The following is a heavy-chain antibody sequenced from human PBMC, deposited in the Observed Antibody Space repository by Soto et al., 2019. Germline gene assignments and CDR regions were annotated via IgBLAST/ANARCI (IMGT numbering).Heavy chain of an antibody. D-gene: IGHD3-16*01. Sequence: AKVSCKASGYTFSDFDINWLRQAAGQGPEWMGWMNAKSGDTFSAQRLQGKFNMTWDTSLSTAYMEVGSLTSDDAAIYYCARGNPFNYAGFDVWGQGTTVTVSS. J-gene: IGHJ6*02. CDR2: MNAKSGDT. CDR3: ARGNPFNYAGFDV. V-gene: IGHV1-8*01. CDR1: GYTFSDFD.